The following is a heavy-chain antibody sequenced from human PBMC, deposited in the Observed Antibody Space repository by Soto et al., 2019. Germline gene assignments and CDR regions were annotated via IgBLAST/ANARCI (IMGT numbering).Heavy chain of an antibody. J-gene: IGHJ6*02. V-gene: IGHV3-30-3*01. CDR3: ARDIFRVVAATPYYYGMDV. CDR1: GFTFSSYA. D-gene: IGHD2-15*01. Sequence: GGSLRLSCAASGFTFSSYAMHWVRQAPGKGLEWVAVISYDGSNKYYADSVKGRFTISRDNSKNTLYLQMNSLRAEDTAVYYCARDIFRVVAATPYYYGMDVWGQGTKVTVSS. CDR2: ISYDGSNK.